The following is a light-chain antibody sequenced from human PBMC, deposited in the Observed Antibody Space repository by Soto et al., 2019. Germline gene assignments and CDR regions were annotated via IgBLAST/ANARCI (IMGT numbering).Light chain of an antibody. CDR1: SSNIGSNT. J-gene: IGLJ1*01. Sequence: QSVLTQPPSASGTPGQIVAISCSGSSSNIGSNTVTWYQQLPGTAPKLLIYSTSQRSSGVPGRVSGSKSGASASLSISGLQSEDEADYYCAAWDDRLDVYVFGTGTKVTVL. CDR2: STS. V-gene: IGLV1-44*01. CDR3: AAWDDRLDVYV.